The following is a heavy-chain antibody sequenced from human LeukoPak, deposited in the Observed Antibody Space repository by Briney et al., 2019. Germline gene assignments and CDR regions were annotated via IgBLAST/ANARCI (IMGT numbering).Heavy chain of an antibody. CDR2: ISWNSGSI. V-gene: IGHV3-9*01. Sequence: GRSLRLSCAASGFTFDDYAMHWVRQAPGKGLEWVSGISWNSGSIGYADSVKGRFTISRDNAKDSLYLQMNSLRAEDTALYYCAKGNVGFDYWGQGTLVTVSS. CDR1: GFTFDDYA. CDR3: AKGNVGFDY. J-gene: IGHJ4*02.